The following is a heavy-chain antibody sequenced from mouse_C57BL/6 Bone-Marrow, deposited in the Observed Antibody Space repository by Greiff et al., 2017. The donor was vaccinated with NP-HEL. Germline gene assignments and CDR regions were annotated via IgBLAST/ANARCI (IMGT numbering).Heavy chain of an antibody. V-gene: IGHV14-4*01. CDR1: GFNIKDDY. Sequence: EVQLQQSGAELVRPGASVKLSCTASGFNIKDDYMHWVKQRPEQGLEWIGWIDPENGDTEYASKFQGKATITADTSSNTAYLQLSSLTSEDTAVYYCATRYLSHCDHFDYWGQGTTLTDSS. J-gene: IGHJ2*01. D-gene: IGHD5-1*01. CDR2: IDPENGDT. CDR3: ATRYLSHCDHFDY.